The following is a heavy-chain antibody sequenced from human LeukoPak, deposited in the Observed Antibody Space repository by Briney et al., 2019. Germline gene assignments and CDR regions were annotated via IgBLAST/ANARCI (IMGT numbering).Heavy chain of an antibody. CDR1: GGSISSGSYY. J-gene: IGHJ4*02. V-gene: IGHV4-61*02. D-gene: IGHD2-21*02. CDR3: ARGVTPFDY. CDR2: IYTSGST. Sequence: SETLSLTCTVSGGSISSGSYYWSWIRQPAGKGLEWIGRIYTSGSTNYNPSLKSRVTISYTSKNQFSLKLSSVTAADTAVYYCARGVTPFDYWGQGTLVTVSS.